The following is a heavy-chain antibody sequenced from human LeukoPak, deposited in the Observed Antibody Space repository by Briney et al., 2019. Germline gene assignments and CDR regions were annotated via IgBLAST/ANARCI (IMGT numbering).Heavy chain of an antibody. V-gene: IGHV2-5*02. CDR3: AHYGSGSYYLPPYFDY. J-gene: IGHJ4*02. Sequence: SGPTLVSPTQTLTLTCAFSGFSLSTSGVGVGWIRQPPGKALEWLALIYWDDDKRYSPSLKSRLTITKDTSKNKVVLTMTNMDPVDTATYYCAHYGSGSYYLPPYFDYWGQGTLVTVSS. CDR1: GFSLSTSGVG. CDR2: IYWDDDK. D-gene: IGHD3-10*01.